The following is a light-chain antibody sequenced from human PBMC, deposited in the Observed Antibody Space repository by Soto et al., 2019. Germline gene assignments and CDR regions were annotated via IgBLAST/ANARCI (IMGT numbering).Light chain of an antibody. J-gene: IGLJ1*01. V-gene: IGLV2-8*01. CDR3: RSYVRTNSSV. CDR2: EVY. Sequence: QSVLTQPPSASGSPGQSVTISCTGTSSDVGGYNYVSWYQQHPGKPPKLIIYEVYKRPSGVPDRFSGSKSGNTAALTVSGLQAEDEADYYCRSYVRTNSSVFGTGTNFTVL. CDR1: SSDVGGYNY.